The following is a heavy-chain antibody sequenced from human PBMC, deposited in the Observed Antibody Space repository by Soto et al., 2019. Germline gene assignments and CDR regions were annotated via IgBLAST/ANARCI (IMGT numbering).Heavy chain of an antibody. V-gene: IGHV1-69*01. CDR1: GGTFSSYA. CDR3: ARASAPYCFGASGQMEIGY. Sequence: QMHLVQSGAEVKKPGSSVKVSCKASGGTFSSYAITWVRQAPGQGLEWMGGVLPITGTAKNAQKFQGRVTITADESTATVYMELSSVRAEDTAVYYCARASAPYCFGASGQMEIGYWGQGTLVTVSS. J-gene: IGHJ4*02. D-gene: IGHD2-15*01. CDR2: VLPITGTA.